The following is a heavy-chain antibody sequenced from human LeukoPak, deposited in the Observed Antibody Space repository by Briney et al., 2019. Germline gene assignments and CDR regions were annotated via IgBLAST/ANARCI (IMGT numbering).Heavy chain of an antibody. J-gene: IGHJ5*02. V-gene: IGHV4-38-2*01. CDR1: GESLSGYY. CDR2: IYHSGST. D-gene: IGHD3-16*01. CDR3: ARGGNWFDP. Sequence: SETLSLTCAVFGESLSGYYWGWIRQPPGKGLEWIGSIYHSGSTYYNPSLKSRVTISVDTSKNQFSLKLSSVTAADTAVYYCARGGNWFDPWGQGTLVTVSS.